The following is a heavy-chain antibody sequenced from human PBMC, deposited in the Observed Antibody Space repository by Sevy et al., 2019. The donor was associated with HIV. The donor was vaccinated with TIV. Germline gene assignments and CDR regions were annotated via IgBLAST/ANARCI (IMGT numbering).Heavy chain of an antibody. CDR3: ARYIMLKGFDYVWGSYRGFYY. V-gene: IGHV3-30-3*01. CDR2: ISYDGSNK. Sequence: GGSLRLSCAASGFTFSSYAMHWVRQAPGKGLEWVAVISYDGSNKYYADSVKGRFTISRDNSKNTLYLQMNSLRAEDTAVYYCARYIMLKGFDYVWGSYRGFYYWGQGTLVTVSS. D-gene: IGHD3-16*02. J-gene: IGHJ4*02. CDR1: GFTFSSYA.